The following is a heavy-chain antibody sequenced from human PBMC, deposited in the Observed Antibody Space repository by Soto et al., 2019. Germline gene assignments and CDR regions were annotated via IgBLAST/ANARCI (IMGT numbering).Heavy chain of an antibody. V-gene: IGHV3-9*01. CDR1: RFILDHYA. D-gene: IGHD2-15*01. CDR3: VKDNVGVYCSGGSCYFDY. Sequence: SLRLSCVASRFILDHYAMHWVRQAPGKGLEWVSGISWDSGVIDYADSVRGRFTISRDNAKNSLYLQMTSLRAEDTALYYCVKDNVGVYCSGGSCYFDYWGQGSLVTVSS. CDR2: ISWDSGVI. J-gene: IGHJ4*02.